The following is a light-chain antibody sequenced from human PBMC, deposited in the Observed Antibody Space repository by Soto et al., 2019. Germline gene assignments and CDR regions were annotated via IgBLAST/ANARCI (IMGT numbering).Light chain of an antibody. CDR2: GNG. Sequence: QSVLTQRPSVSGAPGQRVTISCTGSSSNIGAGYDVRWYQQLPGTAPKLLIFGNGNRPSGVPDRFSGSKSDTSASLAITGLQAEDEADYYCQTYDSSLSGLFVFGTGTKVTVL. V-gene: IGLV1-40*01. CDR1: SSNIGAGYD. CDR3: QTYDSSLSGLFV. J-gene: IGLJ1*01.